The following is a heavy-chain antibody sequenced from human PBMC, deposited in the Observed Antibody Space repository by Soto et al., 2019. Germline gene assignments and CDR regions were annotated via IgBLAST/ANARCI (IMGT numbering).Heavy chain of an antibody. D-gene: IGHD2-15*01. J-gene: IGHJ4*02. Sequence: SETLSLTCTVSGGSISSGDYYWSWIRQPPGKGLEWIGYIYYSGSTYYNPSLKSRVTISVDTSKNQFSLKLSSVTAADTAVYYCAGEVVVAAPFDYWGPGTLVTVS. CDR1: GGSISSGDYY. CDR3: AGEVVVAAPFDY. CDR2: IYYSGST. V-gene: IGHV4-30-4*01.